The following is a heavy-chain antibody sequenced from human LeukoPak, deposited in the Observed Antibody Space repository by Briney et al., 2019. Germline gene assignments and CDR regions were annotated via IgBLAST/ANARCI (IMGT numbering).Heavy chain of an antibody. CDR1: GFTFSSYA. J-gene: IGHJ6*03. CDR3: ARDPLDSSPYYYMDV. V-gene: IGHV3-30-3*01. D-gene: IGHD6-13*01. CDR2: ISYDGSNK. Sequence: PGRSLRLSCAASGFTFSSYAMHWVRQAPGKGLEWVAVISYDGSNKYYADSVKGRFTISRDNSKNTLYLQMNSLRAEDTAVYYCARDPLDSSPYYYMDVWGKGTTVTVSS.